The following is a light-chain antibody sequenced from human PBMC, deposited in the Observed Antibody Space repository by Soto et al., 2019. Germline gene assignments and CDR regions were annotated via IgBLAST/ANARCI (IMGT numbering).Light chain of an antibody. Sequence: EIVLTQSPGTLSLSPGERATLSSRASQSVSSSYLAWYQQKPGQAPRLLIYGASSRATGIPDRFSGSGSGTDFTLTISSLLPDDFATYYCHQYSSFPWTFGQGTKVDI. V-gene: IGKV3-20*01. CDR3: HQYSSFPWT. CDR1: QSVSSSY. J-gene: IGKJ1*01. CDR2: GAS.